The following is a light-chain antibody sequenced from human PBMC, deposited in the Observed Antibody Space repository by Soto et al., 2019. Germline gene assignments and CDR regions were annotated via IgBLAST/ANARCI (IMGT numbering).Light chain of an antibody. CDR3: ATWDSSLSAYV. J-gene: IGLJ1*01. CDR2: ENN. V-gene: IGLV1-51*02. Sequence: QSVLTQPPSVSAAPGQKVTISCSGSSSNIGNNYVSWYQQLPGTAPKLLIYENNKRPSGIPDRFSGSKSGTSATLGITGLQTGDEADYYCATWDSSLSAYVFGTGTKLTDL. CDR1: SSNIGNNY.